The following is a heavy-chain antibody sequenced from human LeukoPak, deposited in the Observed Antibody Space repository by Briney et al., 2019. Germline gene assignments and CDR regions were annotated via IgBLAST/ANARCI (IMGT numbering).Heavy chain of an antibody. CDR2: SSPSGGST. Sequence: ASVKVSCKASGYTFISYYIHWVRQAPGQGLEWMGISSPSGGSTSYAQKFQGRVTTTRDTSTSTVYMELSSLTSEDTAVYYCARNLDIAASGNNFDYWGQGTLVTVSS. CDR1: GYTFISYY. D-gene: IGHD6-13*01. CDR3: ARNLDIAASGNNFDY. J-gene: IGHJ4*02. V-gene: IGHV1-46*01.